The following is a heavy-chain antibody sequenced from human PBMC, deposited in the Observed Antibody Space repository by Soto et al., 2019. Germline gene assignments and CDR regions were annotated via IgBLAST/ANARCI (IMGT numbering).Heavy chain of an antibody. V-gene: IGHV4-39*07. CDR3: ARRYGYSFDY. Sequence: TLSLTGSVSGGSISRSNYHWGWIRQPPGKGLEWIGSFYYSGSTYYNPSLKSRVTISVDTSKNQFSLKLSSVTAADTAVYYCARRYGYSFDYWGQGTLVTVSS. CDR1: GGSISRSNYH. CDR2: FYYSGST. J-gene: IGHJ4*02. D-gene: IGHD1-1*01.